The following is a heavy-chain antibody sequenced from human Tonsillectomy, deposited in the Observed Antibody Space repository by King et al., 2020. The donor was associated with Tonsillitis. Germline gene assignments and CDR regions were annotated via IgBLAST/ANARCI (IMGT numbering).Heavy chain of an antibody. V-gene: IGHV1-46*01. CDR2: INPSGGTT. J-gene: IGHJ5*02. D-gene: IGHD2-2*01. CDR1: GYTFTSYY. CDR3: ARDRPCSSASCYGGSWFDP. Sequence: HVQLVESGAEVKKPGASVKVSCKASGYTFTSYYMHWVRQAPGQGLEWMGMINPSGGTTSDAQKFQGRVTMTRDTSTNTGYMVLSSLRSEDTAVYYCARDRPCSSASCYGGSWFDPWGQGTLVTVCS.